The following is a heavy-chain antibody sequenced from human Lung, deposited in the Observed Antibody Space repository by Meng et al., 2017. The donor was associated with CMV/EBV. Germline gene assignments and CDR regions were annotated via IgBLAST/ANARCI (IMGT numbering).Heavy chain of an antibody. Sequence: KASGGRNRKYSKRWERQEEGKGIEWKGRKNKKQGKEKEEKKKQGRVKITAEKSTSTAYMELSSLRSEDTAVYYGAREGTPLVLWGQGTLVTVSS. CDR3: AREGTPLVL. CDR2: KNKKQGKE. V-gene: IGHV1-69*08. D-gene: IGHD3-10*01. CDR1: GGRNRKYS. J-gene: IGHJ4*02.